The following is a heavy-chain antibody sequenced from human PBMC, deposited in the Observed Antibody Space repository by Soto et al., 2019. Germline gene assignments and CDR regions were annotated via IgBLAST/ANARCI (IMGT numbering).Heavy chain of an antibody. CDR3: AKDQNILWFGGGLPSPPSY. D-gene: IGHD3-10*01. Sequence: GGSLRLSCAASGFTFSSYAMSWVRQAPGKGLEWVSAISGSGGSTYYADSVKGRFTISRDNSKNTLYLQMNSLRAEDTAVYYCAKDQNILWFGGGLPSPPSYWGQGTLVTVSS. J-gene: IGHJ4*02. V-gene: IGHV3-23*01. CDR2: ISGSGGST. CDR1: GFTFSSYA.